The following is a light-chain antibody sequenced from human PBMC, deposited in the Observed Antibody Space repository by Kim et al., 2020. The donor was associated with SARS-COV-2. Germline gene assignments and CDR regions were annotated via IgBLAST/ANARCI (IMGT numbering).Light chain of an antibody. CDR1: QSISSY. Sequence: ASVGDRVTITCRASQSISSYLNWYQQKPVKAPKLLIYAASSLQSGVPSRFSGSGSGTDFTLTISSLQPEDFATYYCQQTYSTPLYSFGQGTKLEI. V-gene: IGKV1-39*01. J-gene: IGKJ2*03. CDR2: AAS. CDR3: QQTYSTPLYS.